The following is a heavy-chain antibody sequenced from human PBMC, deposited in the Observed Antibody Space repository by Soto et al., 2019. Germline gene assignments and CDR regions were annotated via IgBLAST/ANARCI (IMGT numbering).Heavy chain of an antibody. CDR3: ARGDFSNFEY. Sequence: SETLSLTCAVSGGSITSSNWWSWVRQPPGKGLEWLGQISHSGSTDYNPSLKSRVSISVDKSKNRLSLKLSSVTAADTALYYCARGDFSNFEYWGQGTLVTVSS. CDR1: GGSITSSNW. D-gene: IGHD2-21*02. V-gene: IGHV4-4*02. CDR2: ISHSGST. J-gene: IGHJ4*02.